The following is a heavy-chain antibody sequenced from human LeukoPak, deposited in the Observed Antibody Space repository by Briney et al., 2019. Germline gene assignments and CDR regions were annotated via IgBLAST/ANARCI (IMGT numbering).Heavy chain of an antibody. D-gene: IGHD3-9*01. J-gene: IGHJ4*02. CDR3: ARVRYFDWLGPFDY. V-gene: IGHV3-48*03. Sequence: GGSLRLSCAASGFTFSRYWMSWVRQAPGKGLEWGSYISDSGTTIYYGDSVRGRFTISRDNAKKSLYLQMNSLRAEDTAVYYCARVRYFDWLGPFDYWGQGTLVTVSS. CDR2: ISDSGTTI. CDR1: GFTFSRYW.